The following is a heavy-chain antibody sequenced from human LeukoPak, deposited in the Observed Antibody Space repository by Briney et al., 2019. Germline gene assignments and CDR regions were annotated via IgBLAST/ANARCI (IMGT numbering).Heavy chain of an antibody. V-gene: IGHV3-33*01. J-gene: IGHJ4*02. Sequence: GGSLRLSCAASGFTFSSYGMHWVRQAPGKGLEWVAVIWYDGSNKYYADSVKGRFTISRDNSKNTLYLQMNSLRAEDTAVYYCARDRSSSSWYYLDYWGQGTLVTVSS. CDR2: IWYDGSNK. CDR1: GFTFSSYG. CDR3: ARDRSSSSWYYLDY. D-gene: IGHD6-13*01.